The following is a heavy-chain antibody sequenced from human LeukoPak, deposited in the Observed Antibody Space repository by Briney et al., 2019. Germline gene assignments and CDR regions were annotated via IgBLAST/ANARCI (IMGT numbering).Heavy chain of an antibody. Sequence: GGSLRLSCAASGFTFSSYWMSWVRQAPGKGLEWVANIKQDGSEKYYVDSVKGRFTIFRDNAKNSLYLQMNSLRAEDTAVYYCARDWGLWFGELSGEDYWGQGTLATVSS. CDR3: ARDWGLWFGELSGEDY. J-gene: IGHJ4*02. D-gene: IGHD3-10*01. CDR1: GFTFSSYW. CDR2: IKQDGSEK. V-gene: IGHV3-7*03.